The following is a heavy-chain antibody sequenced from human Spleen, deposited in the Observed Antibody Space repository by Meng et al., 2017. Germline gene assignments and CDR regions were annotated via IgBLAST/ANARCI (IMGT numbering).Heavy chain of an antibody. V-gene: IGHV4-34*01. Sequence: QAQLRRWGSGRLKRSETLSLPCVVSGGSFSDYYWSWIRQPPGKGLEWIGEINHSGSTNYNPSLESRATISVDTSQNNLSLKLSSVTAADLAVYYCARGPTTMAHDFDYWGQGTLVTVSS. J-gene: IGHJ4*02. D-gene: IGHD4-11*01. CDR1: GGSFSDYY. CDR2: INHSGST. CDR3: ARGPTTMAHDFDY.